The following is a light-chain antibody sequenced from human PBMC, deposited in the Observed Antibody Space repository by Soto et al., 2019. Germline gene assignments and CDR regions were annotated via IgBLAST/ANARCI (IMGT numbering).Light chain of an antibody. V-gene: IGKV1-6*01. CDR3: LQDSNYPRT. CDR2: AAS. J-gene: IGKJ1*01. Sequence: AIQMTQSPSSLSASVGDRVTITCRASQDIRYDLGWYQQKPGKAPKLLISAASNLQSGVPSRFSGIGSGTDFTLTISSLQSEDFATYYCLQDSNYPRTFGQGTKVEIK. CDR1: QDIRYD.